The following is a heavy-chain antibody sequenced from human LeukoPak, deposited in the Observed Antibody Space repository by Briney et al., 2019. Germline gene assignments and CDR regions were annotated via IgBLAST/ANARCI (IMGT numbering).Heavy chain of an antibody. V-gene: IGHV4-34*01. Sequence: SETLSLTCAVYGGSFSGYYWSWIRQPTGKGLEWIGEINHSGSTNYNPSLKSRVTISVDTSKNQFSLKLSSVTAADTAVYYCARALSSTRTLDVWGKGTTVTVSS. CDR3: ARALSSTRTLDV. CDR2: INHSGST. CDR1: GGSFSGYY. J-gene: IGHJ6*04. D-gene: IGHD2-2*01.